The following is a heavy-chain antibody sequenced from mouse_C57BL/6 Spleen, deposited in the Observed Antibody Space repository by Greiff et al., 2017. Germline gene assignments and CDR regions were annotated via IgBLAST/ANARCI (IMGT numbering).Heavy chain of an antibody. D-gene: IGHD1-1*01. CDR1: GFNIKDYY. CDR3: TTTVVATDYAMDY. CDR2: IDPEDGDT. Sequence: EVQLQQSGAELVRPGASVKLSCTASGFNIKDYYMHWVKQRPEQGLEWIGRIDPEDGDTEYAPKFQGKATMTADTSSNTAYLQLRSLTSEDTAVYYCTTTVVATDYAMDYWGQGTSVTVSS. J-gene: IGHJ4*01. V-gene: IGHV14-1*01.